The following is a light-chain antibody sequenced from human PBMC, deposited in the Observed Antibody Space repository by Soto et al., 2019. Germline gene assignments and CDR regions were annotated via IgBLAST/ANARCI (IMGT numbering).Light chain of an antibody. J-gene: IGLJ1*01. CDR1: SSDVGGYDY. CDR2: DVS. V-gene: IGLV2-14*03. Sequence: QSALTQPASVSGSPGQSITISCTGTSSDVGGYDYVSWYQHNPGKAPKLMIYDVSNRPSGVSNSFSGSKTGNTASLTISGLQAEDEADYYCSSYTSSSLYVFGTGTKVTVL. CDR3: SSYTSSSLYV.